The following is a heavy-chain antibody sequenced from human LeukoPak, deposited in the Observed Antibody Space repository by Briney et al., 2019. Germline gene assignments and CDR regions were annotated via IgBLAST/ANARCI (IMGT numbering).Heavy chain of an antibody. CDR3: ARQTAMGRSGDY. CDR2: IDPSDSET. CDR1: GYSFTSYW. J-gene: IGHJ4*02. Sequence: GESLKISCKASGYSFTSYWIGWVRHMPGKGLEWMGIIDPSDSETRYTPSFQGQVTISVDKSLTTAYLRWNSLKASDTAMYYCARQTAMGRSGDYWGQGTLVTVSS. D-gene: IGHD7-27*01. V-gene: IGHV5-51*01.